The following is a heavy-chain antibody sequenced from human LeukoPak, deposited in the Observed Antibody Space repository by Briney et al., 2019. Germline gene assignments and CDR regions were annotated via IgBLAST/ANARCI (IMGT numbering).Heavy chain of an antibody. D-gene: IGHD2-2*01. V-gene: IGHV1-24*01. CDR2: FDPEDGET. CDR1: GYTLTELS. J-gene: IGHJ5*02. Sequence: ASVKVSXKVSGYTLTELSMHWVRQAPGKGLEWMGGFDPEDGETIYAQKFQGRVTMTEDTSTDTAYMELSSLRSEDTAVYYCATASYCSSTSCSTGEWFDPWGQGTLVTVSS. CDR3: ATASYCSSTSCSTGEWFDP.